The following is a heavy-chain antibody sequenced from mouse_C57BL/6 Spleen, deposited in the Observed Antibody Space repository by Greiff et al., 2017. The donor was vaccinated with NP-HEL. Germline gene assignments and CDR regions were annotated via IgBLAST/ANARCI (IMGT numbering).Heavy chain of an antibody. J-gene: IGHJ3*01. CDR1: GFTFSSYA. CDR2: ISSGGDYI. Sequence: EVMLVESGEGLVKPGGSLKLSCAASGFTFSSYAMSWVRQTPEKRLEWVAYISSGGDYIYYADTVKGRFTISRDNARNTLYLQMSSLKSEDTAMYYCTRGGGGYDWFAYWGQGTLVTVSA. D-gene: IGHD2-2*01. V-gene: IGHV5-9-1*02. CDR3: TRGGGGYDWFAY.